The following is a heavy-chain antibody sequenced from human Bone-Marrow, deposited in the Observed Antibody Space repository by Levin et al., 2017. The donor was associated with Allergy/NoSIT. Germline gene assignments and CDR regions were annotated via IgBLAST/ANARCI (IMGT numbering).Heavy chain of an antibody. V-gene: IGHV3-11*01. Sequence: GGSLRRSCAASGFTFSDFYMSWIRQAPGKGLEWVSYISRSGHTIYYTDSVKGRFTISRDNAKNSLFLQMNSLRAEDTAVYYCARDQALYYYYYYMDVWGKGTTVTVSS. CDR3: ARDQALYYYYYYMDV. J-gene: IGHJ6*03. CDR2: ISRSGHTI. CDR1: GFTFSDFY.